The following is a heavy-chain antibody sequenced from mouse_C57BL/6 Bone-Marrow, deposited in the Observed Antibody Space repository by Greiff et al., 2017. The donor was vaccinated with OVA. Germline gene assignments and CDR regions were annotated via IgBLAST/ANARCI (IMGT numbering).Heavy chain of an antibody. J-gene: IGHJ2*01. Sequence: EVKLVESGGGLVKPGGSLKLSCAASGFTFSSYTMSWVRQTPEKRLEWVATISGGGGNTYYHDSVKGRFTISRDNAKNTLYLQMSSLRSEDTALYYCARHLNWDVDYWGQGTTLTVSS. V-gene: IGHV5-9*01. CDR1: GFTFSSYT. CDR3: ARHLNWDVDY. D-gene: IGHD4-1*01. CDR2: ISGGGGNT.